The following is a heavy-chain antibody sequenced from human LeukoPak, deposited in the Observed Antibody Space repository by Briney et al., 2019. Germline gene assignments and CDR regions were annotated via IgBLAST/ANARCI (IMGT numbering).Heavy chain of an antibody. CDR3: VKRSGYNYGYFDS. CDR2: ITDSGDYT. D-gene: IGHD5-18*01. V-gene: IGHV3-23*01. CDR1: GFTFSSYA. Sequence: GGSLRLSCAASGFTFSSYAMSWVRQAPGKGLEWVSAITDSGDYTNYADSVKGRFTISRDNSKNTLYLQMNSLRAEDTAIYYCVKRSGYNYGYFDSWGQGTLVTVSS. J-gene: IGHJ4*02.